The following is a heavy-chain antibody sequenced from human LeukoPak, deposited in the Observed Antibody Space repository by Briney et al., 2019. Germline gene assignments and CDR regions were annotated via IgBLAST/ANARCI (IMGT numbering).Heavy chain of an antibody. V-gene: IGHV3-7*01. CDR2: IKQDGSEK. Sequence: GGSLRLSCAASGFTFSSYEMNWVRQAPGKGLEWVANIKQDGSEKYYVDSVKGRFTISRDNAKNSLYLQMNSLRAEDTAVYYCASATPPDAFDIWGQGTMVTVSS. J-gene: IGHJ3*02. CDR1: GFTFSSYE. CDR3: ASATPPDAFDI. D-gene: IGHD4-23*01.